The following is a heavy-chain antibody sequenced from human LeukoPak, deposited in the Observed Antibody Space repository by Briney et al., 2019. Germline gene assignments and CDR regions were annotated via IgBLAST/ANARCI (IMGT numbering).Heavy chain of an antibody. CDR1: GFTFTSSA. CDR3: ARQGENSNYDWFDP. D-gene: IGHD4-11*01. V-gene: IGHV1-58*01. J-gene: IGHJ5*02. Sequence: GASVKVSCKASGFTFTSSAVQWVRQARGQRLEWIGWIVVGSGNTNYAQKFQERVTITRDMSISTAYLQWSSLKASDTAMYYCARQGENSNYDWFDPWGQGTLVTVSS. CDR2: IVVGSGNT.